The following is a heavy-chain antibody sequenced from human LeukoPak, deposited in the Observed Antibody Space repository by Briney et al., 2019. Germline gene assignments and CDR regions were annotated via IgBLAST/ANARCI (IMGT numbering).Heavy chain of an antibody. CDR1: GGSISSSSYY. V-gene: IGHV4-39*01. CDR2: IYYSGST. J-gene: IGHJ4*02. CDR3: ARRRVGADSN. Sequence: SETLSLTCTVSGGSISSSSYYWGWIRQPPGKGLEWIGSIYYSGSTYYNPSLKSRVTISVDTSKNQFSLKLSSVTAADTAVYYCARRRVGADSNWGQGTLSPSPQ. D-gene: IGHD1-26*01.